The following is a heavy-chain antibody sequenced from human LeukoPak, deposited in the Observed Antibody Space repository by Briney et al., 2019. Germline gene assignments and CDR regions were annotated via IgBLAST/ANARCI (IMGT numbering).Heavy chain of an antibody. CDR3: ARVWADSGYDLGHIDY. Sequence: SVMVSCKASGGTFSSYAISWVRQAPGQGLEWMGGIIPIFGTANYAQKFQGRVTITADESTSTAYMELSRLRSEDTAVYYCARVWADSGYDLGHIDYWGQGTLVTVSS. CDR1: GGTFSSYA. CDR2: IIPIFGTA. D-gene: IGHD5-12*01. J-gene: IGHJ4*02. V-gene: IGHV1-69*13.